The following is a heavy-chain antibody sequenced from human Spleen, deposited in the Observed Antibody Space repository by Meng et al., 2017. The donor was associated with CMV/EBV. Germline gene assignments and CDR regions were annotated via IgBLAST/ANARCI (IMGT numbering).Heavy chain of an antibody. CDR2: ISSSSYI. J-gene: IGHJ6*02. D-gene: IGHD3-3*01. CDR3: ARDKSEGWLLFIEDYGMDV. V-gene: IGHV3-21*01. Sequence: LSLTCAASGFTFSSYSMNWVRQAPGKGLEWVSSISSSSYIYYADSVKGRFTISRDNAKNSLYLQMNSLRAEDTAVYYCARDKSEGWLLFIEDYGMDVWGQGTTVTVSS. CDR1: GFTFSSYS.